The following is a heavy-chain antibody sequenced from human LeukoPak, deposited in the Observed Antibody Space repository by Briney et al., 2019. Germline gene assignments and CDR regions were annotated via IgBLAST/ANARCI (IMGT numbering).Heavy chain of an antibody. D-gene: IGHD3-10*01. CDR2: IYTSGST. V-gene: IGHV4-39*07. J-gene: IGHJ6*03. Sequence: SETLSLTCTVSGGSISSSSYYWGWIRQPPGKGLEWIGRIYTSGSTNYNPSLKSRVSISVDTSKNQFSLKLSSVTAADTAVYYCARGLARGNYYYYYMDVWGKGTTVTISS. CDR3: ARGLARGNYYYYYMDV. CDR1: GGSISSSSYY.